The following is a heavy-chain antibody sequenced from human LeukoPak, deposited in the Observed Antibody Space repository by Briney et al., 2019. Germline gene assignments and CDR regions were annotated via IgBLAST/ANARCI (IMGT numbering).Heavy chain of an antibody. CDR3: ARAPMIAVAGLIDY. D-gene: IGHD6-19*01. CDR2: ISAYNGNT. J-gene: IGHJ4*02. Sequence: ASVKVSCKASGYTFTGYYMHWVRQAPGQGLEWMGWISAYNGNTNYAQKLQGRVTMTTDTSTSTAYMELRSLRSDDTAVYYCARAPMIAVAGLIDYWGQGTLVTVSS. V-gene: IGHV1-18*04. CDR1: GYTFTGYY.